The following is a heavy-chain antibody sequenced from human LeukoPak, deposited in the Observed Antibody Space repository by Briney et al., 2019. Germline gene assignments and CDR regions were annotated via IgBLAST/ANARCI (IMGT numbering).Heavy chain of an antibody. D-gene: IGHD4-23*01. CDR3: AKYDYGGNPNEYYFDY. CDR1: GFTFSSHA. J-gene: IGHJ4*02. CDR2: LIENGATT. V-gene: IGHV3-23*01. Sequence: PGGSLRLSCAASGFTFSSHAMSWVRRAPGKGLEWVSGLIENGATTYYADSVKGRFTISRDNSKNTLDLQMNSLRAQDTAVYYCAKYDYGGNPNEYYFDYWGQGTLVTVSS.